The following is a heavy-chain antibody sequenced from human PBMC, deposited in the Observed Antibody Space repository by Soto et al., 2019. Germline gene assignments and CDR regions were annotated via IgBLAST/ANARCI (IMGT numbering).Heavy chain of an antibody. CDR2: AHYSGST. CDR3: ERRALGARFDY. D-gene: IGHD1-26*01. V-gene: IGHV4-59*01. CDR1: GGSITNYY. J-gene: IGHJ4*02. Sequence: SETLSLTCTVSGGSITNYYWSWIRQTPGKGLEWVGSAHYSGSTQYNPSLKSRVTTSVDTSRNQISLNLTSVTAADTAVYYCERRALGARFDYWGQGTLVTVSS.